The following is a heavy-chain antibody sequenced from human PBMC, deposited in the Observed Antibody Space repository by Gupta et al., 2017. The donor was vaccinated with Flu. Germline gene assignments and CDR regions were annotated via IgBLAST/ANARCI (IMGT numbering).Heavy chain of an antibody. Sequence: TSYWIGWVRKMPGKGLEWMGIIYPGDSDTRYSPAFQGQVTISADKSISTAYLQWSSLKASDTAMYYCASSSGYYYGNAFDIWGQGTMVTVSS. CDR2: IYPGDSDT. V-gene: IGHV5-51*01. CDR1: TSYW. D-gene: IGHD3-22*01. J-gene: IGHJ3*02. CDR3: ASSSGYYYGNAFDI.